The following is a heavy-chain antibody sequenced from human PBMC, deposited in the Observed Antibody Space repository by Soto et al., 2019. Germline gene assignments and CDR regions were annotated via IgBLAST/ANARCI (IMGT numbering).Heavy chain of an antibody. V-gene: IGHV1-69*13. Sequence: LVKVSCKASVGTFSSYAISWGRQAPGQGLEWMGGIIPIFGTANYAQKFQGRVTITADESTSTAYMELSSLRPEDTAVYYCARDLAGTTSMFDYWGQGTLVTVSS. CDR3: ARDLAGTTSMFDY. D-gene: IGHD1-1*01. J-gene: IGHJ4*02. CDR1: VGTFSSYA. CDR2: IIPIFGTA.